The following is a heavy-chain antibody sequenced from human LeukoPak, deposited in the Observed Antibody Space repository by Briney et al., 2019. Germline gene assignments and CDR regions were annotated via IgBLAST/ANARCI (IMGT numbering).Heavy chain of an antibody. V-gene: IGHV3-7*03. CDR1: GFTFSHYW. CDR3: AKDRLAYSYAQPFDY. J-gene: IGHJ4*02. Sequence: PGGSLRLSCSASGFTFSHYWMTWVRQAPGKGLEWVANIKQDGSEEYYVDSMKGRFTISRDNAKNSLYLQMNSLRAEDTAVYYCAKDRLAYSYAQPFDYWGQGTLVSVSS. D-gene: IGHD5-18*01. CDR2: IKQDGSEE.